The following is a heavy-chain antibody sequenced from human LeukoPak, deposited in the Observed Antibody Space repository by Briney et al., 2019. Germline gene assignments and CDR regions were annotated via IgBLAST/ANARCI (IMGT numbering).Heavy chain of an antibody. CDR3: ARSGDYYDTSGYLFDY. V-gene: IGHV3-11*01. Sequence: GGSLRLSCAASGFTFSDYYMSWIRQAPGKGLEWLSYISSSGSTIYYADSVKGRFTISRDNAKNSLYLQMNSLRAEDTAVYYRARSGDYYDTSGYLFDYWGQGTLVTVSS. J-gene: IGHJ4*02. CDR1: GFTFSDYY. CDR2: ISSSGSTI. D-gene: IGHD3-22*01.